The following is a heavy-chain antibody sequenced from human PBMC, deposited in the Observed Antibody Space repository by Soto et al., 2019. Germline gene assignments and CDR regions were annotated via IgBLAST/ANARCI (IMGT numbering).Heavy chain of an antibody. Sequence: EVQLVESGGGLIQPGGSLRLSCAASGFAVSSKYMTWVRQAPGKGLEWVSVIYGGGTTYYADSVKGRFTISRDTSKTTLYLQTNSLRAEGTAVYNCVRTTGWAGFDFWGQGTLVTVSS. CDR3: VRTTGWAGFDF. J-gene: IGHJ4*02. CDR1: GFAVSSKY. D-gene: IGHD6-19*01. V-gene: IGHV3-53*01. CDR2: IYGGGTT.